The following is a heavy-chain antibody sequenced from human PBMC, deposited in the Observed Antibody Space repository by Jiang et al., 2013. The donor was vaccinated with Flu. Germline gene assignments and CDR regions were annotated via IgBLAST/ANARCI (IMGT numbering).Heavy chain of an antibody. J-gene: IGHJ5*02. D-gene: IGHD6-13*01. CDR2: IYYSGST. V-gene: IGHV4-59*04. CDR1: GGSISNFH. Sequence: LLKPSETLSLTCTVSGGSISNFHWSWIRQPPGKGLEWIGSIYYSGSTYYNPSLKSRVTISVDTSKNQFSLKLSSVTAADTAMYYCAAYSSPVTRNWFDPWGQGTLVTVSS. CDR3: AAYSSPVTRNWFDP.